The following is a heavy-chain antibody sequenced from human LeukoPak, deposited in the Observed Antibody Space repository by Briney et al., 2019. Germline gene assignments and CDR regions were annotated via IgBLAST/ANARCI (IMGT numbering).Heavy chain of an antibody. CDR3: AKVRLGELSFDY. V-gene: IGHV3-23*01. CDR2: ISGSGGST. D-gene: IGHD3-16*02. Sequence: PGGSLRLSCAASGFTFSSYAMSWVRQALGKGLEWVSAISGSGGSTYYADSVKGRFTISRDNSKNTLYLQMNSLRAEDTAVYCCAKVRLGELSFDYWGQGTLVTVSS. CDR1: GFTFSSYA. J-gene: IGHJ4*02.